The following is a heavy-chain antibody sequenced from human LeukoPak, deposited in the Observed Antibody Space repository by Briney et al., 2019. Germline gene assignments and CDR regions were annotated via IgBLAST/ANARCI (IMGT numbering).Heavy chain of an antibody. D-gene: IGHD3-9*01. CDR1: GFTFSNYA. J-gene: IGHJ4*02. Sequence: GGSLRLSCAASGFTFSNYAMSWVRQAPGKGLEWVALMSYDGNTKYYADSVKGRFTVSRDNPKNTLYVQMNSLRAEDTAVYYCARAQSGYPPDYWGQGTLVAVSS. CDR2: MSYDGNTK. V-gene: IGHV3-30-3*01. CDR3: ARAQSGYPPDY.